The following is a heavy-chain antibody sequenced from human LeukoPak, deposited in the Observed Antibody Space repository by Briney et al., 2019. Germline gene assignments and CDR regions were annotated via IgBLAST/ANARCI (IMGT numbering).Heavy chain of an antibody. CDR3: ARETRGSSEDRDITMVRGGGKDAFDI. D-gene: IGHD3-10*01. Sequence: KPSETLSLTCTVSGGSISSYYWSWIRQPPGTGLEWIGYIYYSGSTNYNPSLRSRVTISVDTSKNQFSLKLSSVTAADTAVYYCARETRGSSEDRDITMVRGGGKDAFDIWGQGTMVTVSS. CDR1: GGSISSYY. J-gene: IGHJ3*02. V-gene: IGHV4-59*01. CDR2: IYYSGST.